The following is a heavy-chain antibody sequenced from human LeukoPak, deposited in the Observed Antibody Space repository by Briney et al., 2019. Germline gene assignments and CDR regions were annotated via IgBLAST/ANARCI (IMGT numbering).Heavy chain of an antibody. V-gene: IGHV4-61*02. D-gene: IGHD3-22*01. Sequence: SETLSLTCTVSGGSISSGSYYWSWLRQPAGKGLEWIGRIYTSGSTNYNPSLKSRFTISVDTSKNQFSLKLSSVTAADTAVYYCASSLAPPYDSSGYYYHWGQGTLVTVSS. CDR3: ASSLAPPYDSSGYYYH. J-gene: IGHJ5*02. CDR2: IYTSGST. CDR1: GGSISSGSYY.